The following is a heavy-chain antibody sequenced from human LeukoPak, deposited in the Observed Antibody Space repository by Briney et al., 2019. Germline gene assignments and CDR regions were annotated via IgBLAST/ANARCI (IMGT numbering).Heavy chain of an antibody. D-gene: IGHD3-22*01. CDR1: GFTFSSYA. J-gene: IGHJ4*02. CDR3: ATDYYDSSGDFDY. V-gene: IGHV3-23*01. CDR2: ISGSGGST. Sequence: GGSLRLSCAASGFTFSSYAMSWVRQAPGQGLEWVSAISGSGGSTYYADPVKGRFTISRDNSKNTLYLQMNSLRAEDTAVYYCATDYYDSSGDFDYWGQGTLVTVSS.